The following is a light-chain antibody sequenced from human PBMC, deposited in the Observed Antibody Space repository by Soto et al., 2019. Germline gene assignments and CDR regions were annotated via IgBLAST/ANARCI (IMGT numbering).Light chain of an antibody. Sequence: QSVLTQPPSASGTHGQRVTISCSGSSSNIGSKTVNWYQQLPGTAPKLLIYGSDQRPSGVPDRFSGSKSGTSASLAISGLQSEDEADYYCAAWDDSLNGYVFGTGTKV. CDR1: SSNIGSKT. J-gene: IGLJ1*01. V-gene: IGLV1-44*01. CDR3: AAWDDSLNGYV. CDR2: GSD.